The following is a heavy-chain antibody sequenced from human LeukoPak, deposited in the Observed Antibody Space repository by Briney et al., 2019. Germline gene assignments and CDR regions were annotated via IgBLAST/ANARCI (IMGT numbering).Heavy chain of an antibody. CDR2: IYYSGST. Sequence: PSETLSLTCTVSGGSISSSSYYWGWIRQPPGKGLEWSGSIYYSGSTYYNPSLKSRVTISVDTSKNRFSLKLSSVTAADTAVYYFARDEGSYYGFDYWGQGTLVTVSS. D-gene: IGHD1-26*01. V-gene: IGHV4-39*07. CDR3: ARDEGSYYGFDY. CDR1: GGSISSSSYY. J-gene: IGHJ4*02.